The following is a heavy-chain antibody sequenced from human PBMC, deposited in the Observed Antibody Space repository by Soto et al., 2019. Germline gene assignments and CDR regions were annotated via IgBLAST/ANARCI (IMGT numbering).Heavy chain of an antibody. D-gene: IGHD3-3*01. V-gene: IGHV4-39*01. CDR1: GGSISSSSYY. Sequence: SETLSLTCTVSGGSISSSSYYWGWIRQPPGKGLEWIGSIYYSGSTYYNPSLKSRVTISVDTSKNQFSLKLSSVTAADTAVYYCARQGTYYDFWSGYYSTGGYYFDYWGQGTLVTVSS. CDR3: ARQGTYYDFWSGYYSTGGYYFDY. J-gene: IGHJ4*02. CDR2: IYYSGST.